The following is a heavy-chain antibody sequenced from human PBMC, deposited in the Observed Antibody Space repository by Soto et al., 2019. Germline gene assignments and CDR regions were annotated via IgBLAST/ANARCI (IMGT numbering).Heavy chain of an antibody. CDR3: VRTSLVVAAAAREDY. Sequence: EVQLVESGGGLVQPGESLRLSCAASGFTFSSYWMHWVRQAPGKGLVWVSRINSDGSSTSYAGSVKGRFTISRDNAKNTLYLQMKSLRAEDTAVYYCVRTSLVVAAAAREDYWGQGTLVTVSS. J-gene: IGHJ4*02. D-gene: IGHD2-15*01. V-gene: IGHV3-74*01. CDR1: GFTFSSYW. CDR2: INSDGSST.